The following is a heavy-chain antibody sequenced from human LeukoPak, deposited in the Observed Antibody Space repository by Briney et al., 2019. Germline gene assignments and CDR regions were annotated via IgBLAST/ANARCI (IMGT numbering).Heavy chain of an antibody. V-gene: IGHV3-7*01. J-gene: IGHJ4*02. CDR1: GFTFSSYW. Sequence: PGGSLRLSCAASGFTFSSYWMSWVRQAPGKGLEWVANIKEGGSEKYYVDSVKGRFTISRDNRKHSVHLQMNSLRAEDTAMYYCARVSQNGYYDSSGYAAPFEYWGQGTLVTVSS. D-gene: IGHD3-22*01. CDR3: ARVSQNGYYDSSGYAAPFEY. CDR2: IKEGGSEK.